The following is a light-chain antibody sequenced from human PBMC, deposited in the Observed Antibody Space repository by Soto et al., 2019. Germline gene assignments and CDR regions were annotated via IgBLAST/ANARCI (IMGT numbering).Light chain of an antibody. V-gene: IGKV1-27*01. CDR3: QKYNSAPPFT. CDR1: QDINNY. CDR2: AAS. Sequence: DIQMTQSPSSLSAYVGDRVTITCRASQDINNYLAWYQQKPGKVPKLLIYAASTLLSGVPSRFSGSGSGTDFTLTISSLLPEDVATYYCQKYNSAPPFTFGPGTKVDIK. J-gene: IGKJ3*01.